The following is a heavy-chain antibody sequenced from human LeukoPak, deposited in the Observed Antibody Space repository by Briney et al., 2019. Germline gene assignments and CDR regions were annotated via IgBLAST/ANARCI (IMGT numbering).Heavy chain of an antibody. V-gene: IGHV3-23*01. D-gene: IGHD4-17*01. CDR3: AKDTVTTLFYYYMDV. J-gene: IGHJ6*03. CDR1: GFTFSSYG. CDR2: ISGSGGST. Sequence: GGSLRLSCAASGFTFSSYGMSWVRQAPGKGLEWVSAISGSGGSTYYADSVKGRFTISRDNSKNTLYLQMNSLRAEDTAVYYCAKDTVTTLFYYYMDVWGKGTTVTISS.